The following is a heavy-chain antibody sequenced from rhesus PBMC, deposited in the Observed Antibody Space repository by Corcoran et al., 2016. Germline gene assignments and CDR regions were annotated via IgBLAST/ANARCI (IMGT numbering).Heavy chain of an antibody. CDR3: ARWGWGDSNFDY. V-gene: IGHV4-80*01. D-gene: IGHD3-34*01. CDR1: GGSFSGYW. J-gene: IGHJ4*01. Sequence: QVQLQESGPGLVKPSETLSLTCAVSGGSFSGYWWSWIRQPPGKGLEWIGEMNGKSGITNYSPSLTSRVTISTDASKKQLSLTLNSVTAADTAVYYCARWGWGDSNFDYWGQGVLVTVSS. CDR2: MNGKSGIT.